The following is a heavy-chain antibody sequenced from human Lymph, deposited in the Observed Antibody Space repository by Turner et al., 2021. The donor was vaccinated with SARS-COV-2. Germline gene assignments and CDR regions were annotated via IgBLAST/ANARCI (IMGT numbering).Heavy chain of an antibody. CDR2: IKQDGSEK. CDR3: ARVGVRFEWSDGYHYYYAMDV. Sequence: EVQLVESGGGLVQPGGSLRLSCEASGFTFSSYWMSWVRQAPGKGLEWVANIKQDGSEKYYVDSVKGRFTISRDNAKNSLYLQMNSLRADDTAVYFCARVGVRFEWSDGYHYYYAMDVWGQGTTVTVSS. J-gene: IGHJ6*02. CDR1: GFTFSSYW. V-gene: IGHV3-7*03. D-gene: IGHD3-3*01.